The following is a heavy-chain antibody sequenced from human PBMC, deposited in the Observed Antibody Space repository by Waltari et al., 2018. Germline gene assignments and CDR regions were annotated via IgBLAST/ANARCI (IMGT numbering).Heavy chain of an antibody. D-gene: IGHD6-19*01. Sequence: QVQLVQSGAEVKKPGSSVKVSCKAYGGTFSSYNISWVRQAPGQGLEWRGRIIPIRGIANYAQKFQGRVTITADKSTSTAYMELSSLRSEDTAVYYCASSSAPFSGFGYWCQGTLVTVSS. CDR3: ASSSAPFSGFGY. CDR1: GGTFSSYN. J-gene: IGHJ4*02. V-gene: IGHV1-69*02. CDR2: IIPIRGIA.